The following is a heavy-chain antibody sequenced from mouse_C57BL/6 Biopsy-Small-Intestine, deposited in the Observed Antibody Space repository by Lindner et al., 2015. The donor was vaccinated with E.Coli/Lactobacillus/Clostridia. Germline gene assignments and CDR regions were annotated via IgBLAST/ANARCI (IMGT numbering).Heavy chain of an antibody. J-gene: IGHJ2*01. CDR1: GYAFSSYW. V-gene: IGHV1-80*01. Sequence: VQLQESGAELVKTGASVKISCKASGYAFSSYWMNWVKQRPGKGLEWIGQIYPGDGDTDYNGKFKGKATLTAEKSSSTAYMQLSSLTSEDSAVYFCARGERGDFDYWGQGTTLTVSS. CDR2: IYPGDGDT. CDR3: ARGERGDFDY.